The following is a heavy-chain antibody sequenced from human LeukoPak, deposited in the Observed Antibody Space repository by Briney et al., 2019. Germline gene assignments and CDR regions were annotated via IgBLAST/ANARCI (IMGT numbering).Heavy chain of an antibody. CDR3: ARERGYSYGRDMDV. Sequence: NSSETLSLTCTVSGGSISSSSYYWGWIRQPPGKGLEWIGSIYYSGSTYYNPSLKSRVTISVDTSKNQFSLKLSSVTAADTAVYYCARERGYSYGRDMDVWGKGTTVTVSS. CDR2: IYYSGST. V-gene: IGHV4-39*07. J-gene: IGHJ6*03. D-gene: IGHD5-18*01. CDR1: GGSISSSSYY.